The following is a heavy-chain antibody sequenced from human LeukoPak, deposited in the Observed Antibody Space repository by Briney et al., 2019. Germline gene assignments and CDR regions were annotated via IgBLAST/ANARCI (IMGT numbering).Heavy chain of an antibody. J-gene: IGHJ4*02. V-gene: IGHV5-51*01. Sequence: TGESLTGSCTGSGYSFTSYWIGWVRQMPGEGLEWMGIIYPGDSETRYSPSFQGQVTISADKSISTTYLQWSSLKASDTAMYYCATPYPREYCSSTTCYFNYWGQGTLVTVSS. CDR1: GYSFTSYW. D-gene: IGHD2-2*01. CDR2: IYPGDSET. CDR3: ATPYPREYCSSTTCYFNY.